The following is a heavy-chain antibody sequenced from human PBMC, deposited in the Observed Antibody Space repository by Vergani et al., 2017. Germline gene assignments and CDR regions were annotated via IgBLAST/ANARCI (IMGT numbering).Heavy chain of an antibody. CDR3: ARGWDYDSSGYYPTGAEYFQH. D-gene: IGHD3-22*01. V-gene: IGHV3-11*04. CDR1: GFTFSDYY. Sequence: QVQLVESGGGLVKPGGSLRLSCAASGFTFSDYYMSWIRPAPGKGLEWVSYISSSGSTIYYADSVKGRFTLSRDNAKNSLYLQMNSLKAEDTAVYYCARGWDYDSSGYYPTGAEYFQHWGQGTLVTVSS. J-gene: IGHJ1*01. CDR2: ISSSGSTI.